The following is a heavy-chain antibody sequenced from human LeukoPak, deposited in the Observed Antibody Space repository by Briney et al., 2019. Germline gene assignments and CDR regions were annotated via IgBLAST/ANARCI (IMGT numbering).Heavy chain of an antibody. Sequence: GGSLRLSCAASGFTVSSNYMSWVRQAPGKGLEWVSVIYSGGSTYYADSVKGRFTISRDNSKNTLCLQMNSLRAEDTAVYYCARDRRYYDSSGYYQLFDYWGQGTLVTVSS. CDR3: ARDRRYYDSSGYYQLFDY. CDR2: IYSGGST. J-gene: IGHJ4*02. D-gene: IGHD3-22*01. V-gene: IGHV3-66*02. CDR1: GFTVSSNY.